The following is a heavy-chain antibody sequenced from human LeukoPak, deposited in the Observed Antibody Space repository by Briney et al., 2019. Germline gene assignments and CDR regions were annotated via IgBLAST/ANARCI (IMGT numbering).Heavy chain of an antibody. V-gene: IGHV3-23*01. Sequence: PGGSLRLSCAASGFTFSSYAMSWVRQAPGKGLEWVSAISGSGGSAYYADSVKGRFTISRDNSKNTLYLQMNSLRAEDTAVYYCAKDLRRDGYNPYYFDYWGQGTLVTVSS. J-gene: IGHJ4*02. CDR2: ISGSGGSA. CDR1: GFTFSSYA. D-gene: IGHD5-24*01. CDR3: AKDLRRDGYNPYYFDY.